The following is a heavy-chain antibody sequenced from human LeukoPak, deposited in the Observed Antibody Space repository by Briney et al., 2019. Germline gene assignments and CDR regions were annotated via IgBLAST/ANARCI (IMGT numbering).Heavy chain of an antibody. CDR2: ISPHNGDT. D-gene: IGHD6-19*01. V-gene: IGHV1-18*01. J-gene: IGHJ6*02. CDR3: ARDRYGSGWPDYYYYGMDV. CDR1: GYTFTHFG. Sequence: ASVKVSCKASGYTFTHFGVSWVRQAPAQGLEWVAWISPHNGDTNFAQRFQGRVTLTTDTSTNTAYMELGSLRSDDTAVYHCARDRYGSGWPDYYYYGMDVWGQGTTVTVSS.